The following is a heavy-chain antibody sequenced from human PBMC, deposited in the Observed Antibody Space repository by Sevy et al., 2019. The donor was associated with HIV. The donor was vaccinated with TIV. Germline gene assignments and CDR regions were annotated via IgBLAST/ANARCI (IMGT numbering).Heavy chain of an antibody. CDR3: ARDKDAYYYGLDV. J-gene: IGHJ6*02. Sequence: GGSLRLSCAVSGFPVSSSYMNWVRQAPGKGLEWVSVFYTGSKTDYADSVKGRFTKSSENSKNTLYLQMSGLRAEETAVYYCARDKDAYYYGLDVWGQGTTVTVSS. CDR1: GFPVSSSY. V-gene: IGHV3-53*01. CDR2: FYTGSKT.